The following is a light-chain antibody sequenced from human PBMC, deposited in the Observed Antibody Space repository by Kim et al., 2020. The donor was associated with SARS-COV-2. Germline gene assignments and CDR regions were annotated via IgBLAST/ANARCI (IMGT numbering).Light chain of an antibody. CDR2: DAS. CDR1: QSSSSY. J-gene: IGKJ4*01. Sequence: LSAGETAPPSCRASQSSSSYLAWYQQKRGQAPRLLIYDASNRATGIPARFSGSGSGTDFTLTISSLEPEDFAVYYCQQRSNWPLTFGGGTKVDIK. V-gene: IGKV3-11*01. CDR3: QQRSNWPLT.